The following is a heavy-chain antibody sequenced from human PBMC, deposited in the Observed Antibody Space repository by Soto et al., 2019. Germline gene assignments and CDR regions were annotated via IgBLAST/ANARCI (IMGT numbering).Heavy chain of an antibody. CDR1: GYSFTSNW. J-gene: IGHJ4*02. D-gene: IGHD3-16*02. Sequence: PGESLKISCKGSGYSFTSNWIGWVRQMPGKGLEWMGIIYPSDSDTRYSPSFQGQVTISADKSINTAYLQWSSLEASDTAMYYCARGPSIYRFDYWGQGTLVTVSS. V-gene: IGHV5-51*01. CDR3: ARGPSIYRFDY. CDR2: IYPSDSDT.